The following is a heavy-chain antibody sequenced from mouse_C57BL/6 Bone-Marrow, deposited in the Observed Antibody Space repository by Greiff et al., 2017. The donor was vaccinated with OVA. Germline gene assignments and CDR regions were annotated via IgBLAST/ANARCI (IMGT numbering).Heavy chain of an antibody. Sequence: QVHVKQSGPGLVQPSQSLSITCTVSGFSLTSYGVHWVRQSPGKGLEWLGVIWRGGSTDSNAAFMSRLSITKDNSKSQGFFKMNSLQADDTAIYYCAKNLYSNLFFYAMDYWGQGTSVTVSS. D-gene: IGHD2-5*01. V-gene: IGHV2-5*01. CDR1: GFSLTSYG. J-gene: IGHJ4*01. CDR2: IWRGGST. CDR3: AKNLYSNLFFYAMDY.